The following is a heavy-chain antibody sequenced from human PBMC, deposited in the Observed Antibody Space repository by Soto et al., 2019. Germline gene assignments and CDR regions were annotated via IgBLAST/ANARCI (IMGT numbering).Heavy chain of an antibody. CDR3: ATTLWFGTQVEL. J-gene: IGHJ5*02. Sequence: QVQLQQWGAGLLKPSETLSLSCAVYGGYFNDNYYTWFRQLPGKGLEWIGEISRSGTTKYIPSLKFRASSSFDTAKTQVSLKVTSVPAADTAVYYCATTLWFGTQVELWGQGALVTVSS. CDR1: GGYFNDNY. D-gene: IGHD3-10*01. CDR2: ISRSGTT. V-gene: IGHV4-34*01.